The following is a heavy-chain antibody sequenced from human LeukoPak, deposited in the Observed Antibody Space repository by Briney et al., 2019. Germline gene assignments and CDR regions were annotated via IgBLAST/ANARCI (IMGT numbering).Heavy chain of an antibody. V-gene: IGHV3-23*01. D-gene: IGHD2-15*01. CDR3: AKQLGYCSDGSCYFPY. CDR2: ISNNGGYT. J-gene: IGHJ4*02. Sequence: GGSLRLSCAASGFTFSSSAMSWVRQAPGKGLEWASAISNNGGYTYYADSVQGRFTISRDNSKSTPCLQMNSLRAEDTTVYYCAKQLGYCSDGSCYFPYWGQGTLVTVSS. CDR1: GFTFSSSA.